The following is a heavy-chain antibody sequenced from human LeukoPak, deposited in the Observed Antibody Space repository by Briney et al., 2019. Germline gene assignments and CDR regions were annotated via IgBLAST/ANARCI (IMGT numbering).Heavy chain of an antibody. J-gene: IGHJ4*02. CDR3: ARSGYSYVNY. Sequence: SSETLSLTCTVSGGSISHYYWSWIRQPPGKGLEWIGYIFYSGSTDYNPSLKSRVTISVDTSKNQFSPKLNSVTAADTAVYYCARSGYSYVNYWGQGTLVTVSS. CDR2: IFYSGST. V-gene: IGHV4-59*12. CDR1: GGSISHYY. D-gene: IGHD5-18*01.